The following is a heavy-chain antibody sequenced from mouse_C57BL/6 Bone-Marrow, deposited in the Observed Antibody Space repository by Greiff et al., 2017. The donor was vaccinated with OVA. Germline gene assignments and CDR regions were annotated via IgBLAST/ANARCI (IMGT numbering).Heavy chain of an antibody. V-gene: IGHV3-6*01. CDR3: ARDWLYYYAMDY. D-gene: IGHD1-2*01. J-gene: IGHJ4*01. CDR1: GYSITSGYY. Sequence: EVKLQESGPGLVKPSQSLSLTCSVTGYSITSGYYWNWIRQFPGNKLEWMGYISYDGSNNYNPSLKNRISITRNTSKNQFFLKLNSVTTKDTAADTCARDWLYYYAMDYWGQGTSVTVSS. CDR2: ISYDGSN.